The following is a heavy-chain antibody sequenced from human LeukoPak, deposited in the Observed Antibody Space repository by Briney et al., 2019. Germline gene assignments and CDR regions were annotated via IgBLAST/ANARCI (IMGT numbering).Heavy chain of an antibody. V-gene: IGHV3-74*01. CDR1: GFTFSSYW. CDR3: ARAGLYMSGGWDY. D-gene: IGHD6-25*01. CDR2: INSDGSIT. J-gene: IGHJ4*02. Sequence: GGSLRLSCTASGFTFSSYWMHWVRQAPGKGLVWVSRINSDGSITTYADSVKGRFTISRDNAKNTLYLQMNSLRVEDTAVYYCARAGLYMSGGWDYWGQGTLVTVSS.